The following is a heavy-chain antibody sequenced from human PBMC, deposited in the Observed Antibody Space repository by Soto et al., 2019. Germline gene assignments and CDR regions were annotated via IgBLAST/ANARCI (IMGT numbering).Heavy chain of an antibody. CDR3: ARVTHPPYGSGWRSLYWYFDI. J-gene: IGHJ2*01. V-gene: IGHV1-69*06. CDR1: GGTFNSYA. Sequence: QVQLVQSGAEVKKPGSSVKVSCKASGGTFNSYALTWVRQAPGHGLEWMGRIIPIFRSTNYAQKFQGRVTSTANRSTITAYMELSSLRSDDTAVYYCARVTHPPYGSGWRSLYWYFDIWGRGTLVTVSS. CDR2: IIPIFRST. D-gene: IGHD2-15*01.